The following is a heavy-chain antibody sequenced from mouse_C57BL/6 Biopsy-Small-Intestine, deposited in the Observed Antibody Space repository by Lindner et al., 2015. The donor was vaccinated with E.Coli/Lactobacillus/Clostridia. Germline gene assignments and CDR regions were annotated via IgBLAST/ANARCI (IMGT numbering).Heavy chain of an antibody. CDR1: GDTFSSYA. D-gene: IGHD1-1*01. CDR2: INPSAGTR. CDR3: ARDIGCSGASCSLGYFYGMDV. V-gene: IGHV1-55*01. Sequence: SVKVSCKASGDTFSSYAITWVRTGPWTGLEWMGVINPSAGTRTYAHKFSGRVAMTRDTSSSTVYMELTSLSSEDTGVYYCARDIGCSGASCSLGYFYGMDVWGQGTTVSVSS. J-gene: IGHJ1*01.